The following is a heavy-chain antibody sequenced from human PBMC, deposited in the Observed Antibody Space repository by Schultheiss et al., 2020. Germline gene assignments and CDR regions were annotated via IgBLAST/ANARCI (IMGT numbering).Heavy chain of an antibody. CDR1: GGSISSSSYY. CDR2: IYYSGST. CDR3: ARDAARDAPYWRYGSGSYNCFDY. V-gene: IGHV4-39*07. D-gene: IGHD3-10*01. Sequence: SETLSLTCTVSGGSISSSSYYWGWIRQPPGKGLAWIGSIYYSGSTYYNPSLKSRVTISVDTSKNQFSLKLSSVTAADTAVYYCARDAARDAPYWRYGSGSYNCFDYWGQGTLVTVSS. J-gene: IGHJ4*02.